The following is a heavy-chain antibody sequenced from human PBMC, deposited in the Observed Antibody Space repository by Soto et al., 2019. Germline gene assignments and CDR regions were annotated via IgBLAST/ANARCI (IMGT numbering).Heavy chain of an antibody. CDR1: GGSMSNGYYY. J-gene: IGHJ4*02. CDR2: IYHSGRT. V-gene: IGHV4-30-4*08. D-gene: IGHD4-17*01. CDR3: ARLWTTVANDY. Sequence: TSETLSLTCTVSGGSMSNGYYYWSWVRQNPGKGLEWIGHIYHSGRTYYNPSLKSRVTISVDTSKNQFSLKLSSVTAADTAVYYCARLWTTVANDYWGQGTLVTVSS.